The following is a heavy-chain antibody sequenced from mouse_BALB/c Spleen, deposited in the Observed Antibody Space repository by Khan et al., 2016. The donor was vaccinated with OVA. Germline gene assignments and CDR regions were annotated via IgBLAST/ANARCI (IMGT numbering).Heavy chain of an antibody. V-gene: IGHV5-6-5*01. Sequence: EVELVESGGGLVKPGGSLKLSCAGSGFTFSNYAMSWVRLTPEKRLEWVASISSGGNTYYPDSVKGRFTISRDNAWNILYLQMISLMSEDTAMYECARLVDYWGQGTSVTVSS. CDR3: ARLVDY. CDR2: ISSGGNT. CDR1: GFTFSNYA. J-gene: IGHJ4*01.